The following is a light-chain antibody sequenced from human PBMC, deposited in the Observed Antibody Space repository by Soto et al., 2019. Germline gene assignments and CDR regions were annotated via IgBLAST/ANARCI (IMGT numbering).Light chain of an antibody. CDR3: QQTYSTPQT. Sequence: DIQMTQYPSSLSASVGDRVTITCQASQDISNYLNWYQQKPGKAPNLLIYAASSLQSGVPSRFRGSGSGTDFTLTISSLQPEDFATYYCQQTYSTPQTFGQGTKVDI. CDR2: AAS. CDR1: QDISNY. J-gene: IGKJ1*01. V-gene: IGKV1-39*01.